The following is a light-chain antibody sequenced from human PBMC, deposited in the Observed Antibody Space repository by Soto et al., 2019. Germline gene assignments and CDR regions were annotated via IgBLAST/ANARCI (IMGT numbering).Light chain of an antibody. J-gene: IGKJ4*01. CDR3: QQSASTPQT. Sequence: DIQMTQSPSSLSASVGDRVTITCRASQSVGTYVSWYQQKEGKAPKLLINVASTLQSGVASTFSGSGSGTDFTLAISSLQPEDFAPYYCQQSASTPQTFGGGTRVEIK. CDR2: VAS. CDR1: QSVGTY. V-gene: IGKV1-39*01.